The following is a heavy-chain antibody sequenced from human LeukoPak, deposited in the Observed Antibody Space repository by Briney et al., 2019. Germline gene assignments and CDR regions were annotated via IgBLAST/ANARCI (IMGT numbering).Heavy chain of an antibody. CDR1: GLIFRSYG. V-gene: IGHV3-30*02. Sequence: GGSLRLSCGASGLIFRSYGMHWVRQAPGKGLEWVACIYPDGNNKDYADSVKGRFIISRDNSKNTLFLQMNSLRPEDTAVYYCAKDWSGDYNWSDPWGQGTLVIVSS. J-gene: IGHJ5*02. D-gene: IGHD3-3*01. CDR2: IYPDGNNK. CDR3: AKDWSGDYNWSDP.